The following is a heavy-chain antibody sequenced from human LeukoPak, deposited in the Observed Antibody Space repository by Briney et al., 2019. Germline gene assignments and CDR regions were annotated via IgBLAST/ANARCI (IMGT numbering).Heavy chain of an antibody. CDR2: IFHSGTI. CDR1: GDSVSNSHYY. V-gene: IGHV4-39*07. Sequence: SETLSLTCSVSGDSVSNSHYYWAWIRQPPGKGLEWIGTIFHSGTIYYSPSLTGRVTISVDTSMTQFSLRLSSLTAADTAVYYCASERWSRRSYFDYWGQGILVTVSS. J-gene: IGHJ4*02. D-gene: IGHD5-24*01. CDR3: ASERWSRRSYFDY.